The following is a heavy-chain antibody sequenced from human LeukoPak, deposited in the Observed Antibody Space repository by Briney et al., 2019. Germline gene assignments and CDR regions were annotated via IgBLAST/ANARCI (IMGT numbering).Heavy chain of an antibody. J-gene: IGHJ1*01. CDR1: GDSVSRSDSY. V-gene: IGHV4-39*01. CDR3: ARRRYYDGSGYLE. D-gene: IGHD3-22*01. Sequence: PSETLSLTCSVSGDSVSRSDSYWDWIRQPPGKGLEWIGTIYYSGRTYYSPSLKSRVTTSVDPSNSQFSLTLRSVTAADTALYYCARRRYYDGSGYLEWGQGTLLSVSS. CDR2: IYYSGRT.